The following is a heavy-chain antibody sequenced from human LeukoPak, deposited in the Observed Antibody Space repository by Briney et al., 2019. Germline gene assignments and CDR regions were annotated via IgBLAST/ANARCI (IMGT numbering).Heavy chain of an antibody. V-gene: IGHV4-34*01. CDR3: ATVGRLEGAAFDY. CDR2: INHSGST. D-gene: IGHD1-26*01. J-gene: IGHJ4*02. CDR1: GGSFSGYY. Sequence: PSETLSLTCAVYGGSFSGYYWSWIRQPPGKGLEWIGGINHSGSTNYNPSLKSRVTISVDTSKNQFSLKLSSVTAADTAVYYCATVGRLEGAAFDYWGQGALVTVSS.